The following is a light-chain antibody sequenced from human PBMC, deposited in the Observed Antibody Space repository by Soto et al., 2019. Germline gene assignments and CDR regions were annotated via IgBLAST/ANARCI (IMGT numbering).Light chain of an antibody. Sequence: EIVLTQSPGTLSLSPGERATFSCRASQSVSSNYLAWYQQKPGQAPRLLIYGAFKRATGIPDRFSGSGSGTDFTLTISRLEPEDFAVYYCQQYGSSPPYTFGQGTKVDIK. V-gene: IGKV3-20*01. J-gene: IGKJ2*01. CDR1: QSVSSNY. CDR3: QQYGSSPPYT. CDR2: GAF.